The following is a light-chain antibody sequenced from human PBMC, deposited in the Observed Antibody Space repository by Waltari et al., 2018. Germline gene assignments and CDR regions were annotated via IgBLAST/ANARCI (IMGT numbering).Light chain of an antibody. CDR2: DVS. CDR1: SSDVGGYNH. Sequence: QSALTQPASVSGSPGQSIPISCPGTSSDVGGYNHVSWYQQHPGKAPKLMIYDVSNRPSGVSNRFSGSKSGNTASLTISGLQPEDEADYYCNSFTSSSTVVFGGGTKLTVL. CDR3: NSFTSSSTVV. V-gene: IGLV2-14*03. J-gene: IGLJ3*02.